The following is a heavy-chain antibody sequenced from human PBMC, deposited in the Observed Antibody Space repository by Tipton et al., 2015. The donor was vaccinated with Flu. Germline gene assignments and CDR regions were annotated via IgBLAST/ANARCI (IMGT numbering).Heavy chain of an antibody. J-gene: IGHJ6*02. CDR1: GFTFSPYW. V-gene: IGHV3-74*01. Sequence: SLRLSCAASGFTFSPYWMHWVRQAPGKGLEWVSGINGDGRSTSYADSVKGRFTLSRDNAKNTLYLQMNSLRDEDTAVYYCARGNKQGMDVWGQGSAVTVSS. CDR2: INGDGRST. D-gene: IGHD1/OR15-1a*01. CDR3: ARGNKQGMDV.